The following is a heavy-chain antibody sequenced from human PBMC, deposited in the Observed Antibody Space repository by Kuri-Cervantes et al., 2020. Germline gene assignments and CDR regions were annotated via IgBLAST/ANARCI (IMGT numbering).Heavy chain of an antibody. CDR1: GFTFSSYG. D-gene: IGHD1-26*01. J-gene: IGHJ4*02. V-gene: IGHV3-30*18. Sequence: GGSLRLSCAASGFTFSSYGMHWVRQAPGKGLEWVTFISYDGNNKYYADSVKGRFTISRDNSKNTLYLQMNSLRAEDTAVYYCAKGLGSYFSSALQYWGQGTLVTVSS. CDR2: ISYDGNNK. CDR3: AKGLGSYFSSALQY.